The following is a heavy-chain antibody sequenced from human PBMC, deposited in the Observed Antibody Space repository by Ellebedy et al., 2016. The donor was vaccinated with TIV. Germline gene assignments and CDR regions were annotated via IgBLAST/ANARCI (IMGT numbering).Heavy chain of an antibody. CDR3: AREGRTYYYDSSGYDI. CDR1: GFTFSSYA. V-gene: IGHV3-30*14. Sequence: GGSLRLXXAASGFTFSSYAMHWVRQAPGKGLEWVAVISYDGSNKYYADSVKGRFTISRDNSKNTLYLQMNSLRAEDTAVYYCAREGRTYYYDSSGYDIWGQGTLVTVSS. D-gene: IGHD3-22*01. CDR2: ISYDGSNK. J-gene: IGHJ4*02.